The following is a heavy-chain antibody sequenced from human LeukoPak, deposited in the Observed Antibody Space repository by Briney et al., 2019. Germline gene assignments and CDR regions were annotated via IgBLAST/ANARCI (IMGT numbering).Heavy chain of an antibody. CDR2: ISAYNGNT. V-gene: IGHV1-18*01. CDR1: GYTFTSYG. CDR3: AREDGHDYGGNPNDY. D-gene: IGHD4-23*01. J-gene: IGHJ4*02. Sequence: ASVKVSCKASGYTFTSYGISWVRQAPGQGLEWMGWISAYNGNTNYAQKLQGRVTMTTDTSTSTAYMELRSLRSDDRAVYYCAREDGHDYGGNPNDYWGQGTLVTVSS.